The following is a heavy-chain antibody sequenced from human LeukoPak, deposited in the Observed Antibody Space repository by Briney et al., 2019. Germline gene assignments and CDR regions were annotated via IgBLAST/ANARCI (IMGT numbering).Heavy chain of an antibody. Sequence: PSETLSLTCTVSGYSISSGYYWGWIRPPLGKGLEWIGDINHRGYSNCNPSLKSRVTISEDTSKNQFSLKLSSVTAADTALYYCSREGYDILTGYYIVDWGQGTLVTVSS. D-gene: IGHD3-9*01. CDR1: GYSISSGYY. V-gene: IGHV4-38-2*02. CDR3: SREGYDILTGYYIVD. J-gene: IGHJ4*02. CDR2: INHRGYS.